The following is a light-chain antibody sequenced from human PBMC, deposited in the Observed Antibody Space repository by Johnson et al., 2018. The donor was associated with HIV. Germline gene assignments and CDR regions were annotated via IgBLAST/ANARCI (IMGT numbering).Light chain of an antibody. CDR2: DNY. Sequence: QSVLTQSPSVSAAPGQKVTISCSGSSSNIGNNYVSWYQQLPGTAPKLLIYDNYKRPSGTPDRFSGSKSGTSATLGITGLQTGDEADYYCGTWDSSLSVLYVFGTGTKVTVL. CDR1: SSNIGNNY. V-gene: IGLV1-51*01. J-gene: IGLJ1*01. CDR3: GTWDSSLSVLYV.